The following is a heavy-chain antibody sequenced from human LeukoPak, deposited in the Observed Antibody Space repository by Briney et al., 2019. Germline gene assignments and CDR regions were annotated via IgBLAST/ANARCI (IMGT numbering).Heavy chain of an antibody. Sequence: PGGSLRLSCAASGFTVSTNYMSWVRQAPGKGLEWVSVIYSGDSIYYADSVKGRFTISRDNTKNSLYLQMNSLRAEDTAVYYCARVRCSSISCPIGYWGQGTLVTVSS. D-gene: IGHD2-2*01. V-gene: IGHV3-66*01. CDR2: IYSGDSI. CDR1: GFTVSTNY. CDR3: ARVRCSSISCPIGY. J-gene: IGHJ4*02.